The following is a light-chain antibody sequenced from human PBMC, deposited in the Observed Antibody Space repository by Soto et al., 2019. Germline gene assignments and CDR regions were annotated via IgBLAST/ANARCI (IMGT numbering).Light chain of an antibody. V-gene: IGKV1-27*01. CDR2: GAS. J-gene: IGKJ2*01. CDR3: QKYVDAPKT. CDR1: QGICNY. Sequence: DIQMTQSPSSLSASVGDRVTITCRASQGICNYLAWYQQKPGKVPKLLIYGASTLQSGVPSRFIGSGSGTDFTLTITSLQPEDAATYYCQKYVDAPKTFGQGTKLEIK.